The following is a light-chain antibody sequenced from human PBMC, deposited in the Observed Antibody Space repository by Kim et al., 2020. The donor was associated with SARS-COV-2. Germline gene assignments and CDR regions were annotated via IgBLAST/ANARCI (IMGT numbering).Light chain of an antibody. CDR2: AAS. V-gene: IGKV1-39*01. Sequence: ASIGDRFTMSCRASQTIGTNLNWYQQKTGKAPKLLIYAASSLQTGVPSRFSGAGSGTDFTLTINSLQPEDFATYYCQQGSTTPYTFGPGTKVDIK. CDR1: QTIGTN. J-gene: IGKJ3*01. CDR3: QQGSTTPYT.